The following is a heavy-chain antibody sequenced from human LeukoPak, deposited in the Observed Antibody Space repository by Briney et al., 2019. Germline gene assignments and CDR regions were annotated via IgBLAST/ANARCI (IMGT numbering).Heavy chain of an antibody. CDR1: GFSFSNYD. D-gene: IGHD2-21*01. CDR3: ARATVIGDVPVPGYMDV. V-gene: IGHV3-13*01. CDR2: ICTIGDT. J-gene: IGHJ6*03. Sequence: GGSLRLSCAASGFSFSNYDMHWVRQVAGKGLEGVSSICTIGDTFYPGSVKGRFTISRENAKNSLYLQMNSLRAGDTAVYYCARATVIGDVPVPGYMDVWGKGTTVTVSS.